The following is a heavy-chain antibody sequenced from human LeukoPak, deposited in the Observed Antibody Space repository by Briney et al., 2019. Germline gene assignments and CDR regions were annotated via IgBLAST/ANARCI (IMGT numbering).Heavy chain of an antibody. Sequence: SVKVSCKASGYTFTGYYMHWVRQAPGQGLEWMGWINPNSGGTNYAQKFQGWVTMTRDTSISTAYMELSRLRSDDTAVYYCARAIIVVVPAGYKARPESVFDIGGKGTMVTVSS. D-gene: IGHD2-2*01. J-gene: IGHJ3*02. CDR1: GYTFTGYY. CDR2: INPNSGGT. V-gene: IGHV1-2*04. CDR3: ARAIIVVVPAGYKARPESVFDI.